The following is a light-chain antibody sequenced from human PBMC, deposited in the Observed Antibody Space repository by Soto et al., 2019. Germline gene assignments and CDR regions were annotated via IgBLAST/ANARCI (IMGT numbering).Light chain of an antibody. CDR3: QQRSNWPST. J-gene: IGKJ4*01. CDR2: DAS. V-gene: IGKV3-11*01. CDR1: QSVSGY. Sequence: EIVLTQSPATLSLSPGNRATLSCRASQSVSGYLAWYQQKPGQAPRLLIYDASNRATGIPARFSGSGSGTDFPPTITGLEPEDFAVYYCQQRSNWPSTFGGGTKVEI.